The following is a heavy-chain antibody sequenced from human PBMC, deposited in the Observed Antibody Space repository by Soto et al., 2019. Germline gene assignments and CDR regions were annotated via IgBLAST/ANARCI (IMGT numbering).Heavy chain of an antibody. CDR3: ATYSRNAFDI. J-gene: IGHJ3*02. D-gene: IGHD6-13*01. CDR2: VYYSGST. V-gene: IGHV4-59*01. CDR1: GVSISSYY. Sequence: QVQLQESGPGLVKPSETLSLTCTVSGVSISSYYWSWIRQPPGKGLEWIGYVYYSGSTDYNPSLKSRVTISVDTSKNQFSLKLSSVTAADTAVYYCATYSRNAFDIWGQGTMVTVSS.